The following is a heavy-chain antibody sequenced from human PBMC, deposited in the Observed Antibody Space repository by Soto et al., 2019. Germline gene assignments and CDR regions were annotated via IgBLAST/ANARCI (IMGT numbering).Heavy chain of an antibody. J-gene: IGHJ4*02. CDR1: GYSFTTHW. D-gene: IGHD1-1*01. Sequence: GESLKISCRGSGYSFTTHWIGWVRQMAGKGLEWMGIIYPGDYDTRYSPSFQGQVTISADKSIGTAYLQWSSLKASDTAMYYCATLVKNGNDYWGQGTLVTVSS. V-gene: IGHV5-51*01. CDR2: IYPGDYDT. CDR3: ATLVKNGNDY.